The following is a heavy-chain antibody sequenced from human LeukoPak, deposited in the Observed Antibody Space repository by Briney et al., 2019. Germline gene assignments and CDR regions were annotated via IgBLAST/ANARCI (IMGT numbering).Heavy chain of an antibody. D-gene: IGHD3-22*01. J-gene: IGHJ5*02. Sequence: SETLSLTCTVSGGSISSYYWSWIRQPAGKGLEWIGRIYTSGSTNYNPSLKSRVTMSVDTSKDQFSLKLSSVTAADTAVYYCASGRNYYDRVWFDPWGQGTLVTVSS. CDR1: GGSISSYY. V-gene: IGHV4-4*07. CDR3: ASGRNYYDRVWFDP. CDR2: IYTSGST.